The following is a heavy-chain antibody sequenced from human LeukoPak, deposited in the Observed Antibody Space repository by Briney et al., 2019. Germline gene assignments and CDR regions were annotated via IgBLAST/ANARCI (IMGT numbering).Heavy chain of an antibody. V-gene: IGHV4-34*01. J-gene: IGHJ5*02. CDR2: INHSGST. D-gene: IGHD3-22*01. CDR3: ARASRKSTMIVVVSNGWFDP. Sequence: SETLSLTCAVYGGSFSGYYWSWIRQPPGKGLEWIGEINHSGSTNYNPSLKSRVTISVDTSKNQFSLKLSSVTAADTAVYYCARASRKSTMIVVVSNGWFDPRGQGTLVTVSS. CDR1: GGSFSGYY.